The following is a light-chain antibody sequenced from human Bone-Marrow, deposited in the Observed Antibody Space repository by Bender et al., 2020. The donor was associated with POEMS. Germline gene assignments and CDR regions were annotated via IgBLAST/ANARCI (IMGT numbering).Light chain of an antibody. J-gene: IGLJ2*01. V-gene: IGLV2-11*01. CDR3: SSYAGGIVV. Sequence: QSALTQPRSVSGSPGQSITISCTGTSSDVGGYNYVSWYQQLPGKAPKLIIFDVTERPSGVPDRFSGSKSGNTASLTVSGRQAEDEADYYCSSYAGGIVVFGGGTKLTVL. CDR2: DVT. CDR1: SSDVGGYNY.